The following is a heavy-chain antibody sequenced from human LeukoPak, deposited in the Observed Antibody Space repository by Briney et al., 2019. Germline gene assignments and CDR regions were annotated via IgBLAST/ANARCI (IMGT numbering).Heavy chain of an antibody. D-gene: IGHD6-13*01. Sequence: PGGSLSLSCAASGFTFSRYAMTWVRQAPGKGLEWVSAISGSGGGTYYADSVKGRFTIYRDNSKNTLYLQMNSLRAEDTAVYYCAKGIQSGSISVGVSDYWGQGTLVTVSS. CDR2: ISGSGGGT. CDR1: GFTFSRYA. CDR3: AKGIQSGSISVGVSDY. J-gene: IGHJ4*02. V-gene: IGHV3-23*01.